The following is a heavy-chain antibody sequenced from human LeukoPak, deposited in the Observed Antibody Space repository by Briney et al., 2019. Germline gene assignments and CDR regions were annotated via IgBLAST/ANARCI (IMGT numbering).Heavy chain of an antibody. Sequence: SVKVSCKASGGTFSSYAISWVRQAPGQGLEWMGRIIPILGIANYAQKFQGRVTITADKSTSTAYIELSSLRPEDTAVYYCARAPSHGGYNYWGQGTLVTVSS. J-gene: IGHJ4*02. CDR3: ARAPSHGGYNY. CDR1: GGTFSSYA. D-gene: IGHD5-18*01. V-gene: IGHV1-69*04. CDR2: IIPILGIA.